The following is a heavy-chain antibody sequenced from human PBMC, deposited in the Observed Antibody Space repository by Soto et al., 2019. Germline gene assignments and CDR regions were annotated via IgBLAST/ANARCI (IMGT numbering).Heavy chain of an antibody. J-gene: IGHJ4*02. D-gene: IGHD3-22*01. CDR2: INGDGSRT. Sequence: EVQLVESGGGLVQPGGSLRLSCAASGFTFSSYWMHWVRQAPGKGLVWVSRINGDGSRTSYADSVKGQFTISRDNARKTVYLQMMTLGDEDTAVYYCAIGASSAYYVDYGGQGTLFTVSS. CDR1: GFTFSSYW. V-gene: IGHV3-74*01. CDR3: AIGASSAYYVDY.